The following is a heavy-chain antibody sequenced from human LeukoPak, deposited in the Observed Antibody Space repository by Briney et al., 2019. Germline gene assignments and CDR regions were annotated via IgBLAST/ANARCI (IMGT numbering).Heavy chain of an antibody. J-gene: IGHJ6*02. V-gene: IGHV1-2*02. CDR2: INPNSGGT. D-gene: IGHD2-2*01. CDR1: GYTFTGYY. Sequence: ASVKVSRKASGYTFTGYYMHWVRQAPGQGLEWMGWINPNSGGTNYAQKFQGRVTMTRDTSISTAYMELSRLRSDDTAVNYCARDPSPSSTSYYYYYYGMDVWGQGTTVTVSS. CDR3: ARDPSPSSTSYYYYYYGMDV.